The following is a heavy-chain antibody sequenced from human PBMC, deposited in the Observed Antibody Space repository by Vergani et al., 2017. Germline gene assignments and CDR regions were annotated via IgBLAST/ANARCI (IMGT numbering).Heavy chain of an antibody. CDR3: AKYLRDSSDGLPDS. Sequence: QVQLVESAGGVVQPGGSLRLSCAASGFTFSNFGMHWIRQAPGKGLEGLAYIGKDGINTSYRDAVKGRFTVSRDNSKDILYLQMDSLRSEDTALYYCAKYLRDSSDGLPDSWGPGTLVIVSS. D-gene: IGHD2-21*02. CDR2: IGKDGINT. J-gene: IGHJ4*02. CDR1: GFTFSNFG. V-gene: IGHV3-30*02.